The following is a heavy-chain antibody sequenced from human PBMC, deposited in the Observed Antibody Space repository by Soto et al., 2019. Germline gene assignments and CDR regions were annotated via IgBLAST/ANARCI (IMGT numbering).Heavy chain of an antibody. Sequence: PGGSLRISCVASGFTFNSSSVNWFRKAPGKGLEWVSYISSGSKTIYYADSVKGRFTVSRDNAKNSQFLQMNSLRDEDTAVYYCAREDILGARSFDYWGQGTLVTVSS. D-gene: IGHD1-26*01. CDR2: ISSGSKTI. J-gene: IGHJ4*02. CDR3: AREDILGARSFDY. V-gene: IGHV3-48*02. CDR1: GFTFNSSS.